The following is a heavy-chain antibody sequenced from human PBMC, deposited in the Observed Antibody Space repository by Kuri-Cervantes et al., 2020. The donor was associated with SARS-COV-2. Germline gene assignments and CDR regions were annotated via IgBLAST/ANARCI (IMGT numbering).Heavy chain of an antibody. CDR1: GGSISRDY. Sequence: SETLSLTCSVSGGSISRDYWSWIRQPPGKGLEWIAFIYYSGNTNYNPSLKSRVTVSVDTSNNQFSLRLNSVTAADTAVYYCAKVANWGDRDAFDIWGQGKRVNVSS. V-gene: IGHV4-59*01. CDR2: IYYSGNT. D-gene: IGHD7-27*01. J-gene: IGHJ3*02. CDR3: AKVANWGDRDAFDI.